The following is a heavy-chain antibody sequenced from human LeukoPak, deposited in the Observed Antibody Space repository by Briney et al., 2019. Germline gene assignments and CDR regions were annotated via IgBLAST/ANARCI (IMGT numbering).Heavy chain of an antibody. Sequence: PGGSLRLSCAASGFTFSSYAMHWVRQAPGKGLEWVAVISYDGSNKYYADSVKGRFTISRDNSKNTLYLQMNSLRAEDTAVYYCARDNLYYGMEVWGQGTKVTVSS. CDR2: ISYDGSNK. CDR1: GFTFSSYA. CDR3: ARDNLYYGMEV. J-gene: IGHJ6*02. V-gene: IGHV3-30-3*01. D-gene: IGHD1-14*01.